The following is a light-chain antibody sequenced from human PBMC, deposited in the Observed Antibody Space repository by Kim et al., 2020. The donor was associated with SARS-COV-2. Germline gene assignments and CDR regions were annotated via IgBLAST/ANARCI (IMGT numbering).Light chain of an antibody. Sequence: ASPGERATLSCRASQDAGSLLAWYQQKPGHAPRLLIYRASTLATGIPARFSGSGSGTEFTLTISSLQSEDFAVYYCQQYNKWPITFGQGTRLEIK. J-gene: IGKJ5*01. V-gene: IGKV3-15*01. CDR1: QDAGSL. CDR2: RAS. CDR3: QQYNKWPIT.